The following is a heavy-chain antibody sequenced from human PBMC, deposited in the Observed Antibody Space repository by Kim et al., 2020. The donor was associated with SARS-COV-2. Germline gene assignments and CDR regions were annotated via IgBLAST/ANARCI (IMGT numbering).Heavy chain of an antibody. V-gene: IGHV4-31*03. CDR1: GDSITSVGFY. D-gene: IGHD1-1*01. J-gene: IGHJ3*01. Sequence: SETLSLTCTVSGDSITSVGFYWSWLRQYPGKGPEWIGYIFYSGSTSYTPSLKSRIAISRETSKNQFSLRLISVTAADTAIYYCASNARRYFGSVDSFNVWGQGTLVTVSS. CDR2: IFYSGST. CDR3: ASNARRYFGSVDSFNV.